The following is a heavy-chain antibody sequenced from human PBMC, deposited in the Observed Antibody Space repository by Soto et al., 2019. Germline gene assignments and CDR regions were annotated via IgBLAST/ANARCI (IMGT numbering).Heavy chain of an antibody. CDR2: ISGSGGST. D-gene: IGHD6-19*01. Sequence: GGSLRLSCAASGFTFSSYAMSWFRQAPGKGLEWVSAISGSGGSTYYADSVKGRFTISRDNSKNTLYLQMNSLRAEDTAVYYCAKDLYVAGPLGMDVWGQGTTVTVSS. CDR3: AKDLYVAGPLGMDV. J-gene: IGHJ6*02. CDR1: GFTFSSYA. V-gene: IGHV3-23*01.